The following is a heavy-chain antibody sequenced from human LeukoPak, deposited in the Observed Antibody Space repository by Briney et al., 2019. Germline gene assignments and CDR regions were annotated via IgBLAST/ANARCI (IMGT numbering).Heavy chain of an antibody. CDR2: ISSSSSYI. Sequence: GGSLRLSCAASGFTFSSYSMNWVRQAPGKGLEWVSSISSSSSYIYYADSVKGRFTISRDNSKNTLYLQMNSLRAEDTAVYYCAKVGGYFDSYDAFDIWGQGTMVTVSS. J-gene: IGHJ3*02. D-gene: IGHD3-9*01. CDR3: AKVGGYFDSYDAFDI. V-gene: IGHV3-21*04. CDR1: GFTFSSYS.